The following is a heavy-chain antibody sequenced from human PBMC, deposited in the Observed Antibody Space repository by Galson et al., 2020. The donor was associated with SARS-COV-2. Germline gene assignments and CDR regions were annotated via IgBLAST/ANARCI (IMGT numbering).Heavy chain of an antibody. CDR2: VDFRGRA. J-gene: IGHJ5*02. CDR1: GYSIRSGYY. CDR3: ARHVFGVGARTAWVDP. Sequence: SQTLSLTCEVSGYSIRSGYYWGWVRQAPGKGLDWIGTVDFRGRAFYSPSLKSRVTIVLDTSKNQFSLTMTSVSAADTAVYYCARHVFGVGARTAWVDPWGQGRLVTGSA. D-gene: IGHD3-3*01. V-gene: IGHV4-38-2*01.